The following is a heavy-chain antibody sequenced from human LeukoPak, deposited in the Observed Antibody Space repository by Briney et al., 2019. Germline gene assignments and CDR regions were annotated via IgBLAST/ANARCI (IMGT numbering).Heavy chain of an antibody. J-gene: IGHJ4*02. CDR3: AKARGTDYGDYVIFDY. Sequence: GGSLRLSCAASGFTFSSYTMHWVRQAPGKGLEYVSAITTNGGRTYYANPFKGRFTISRDNSKSTLFLQLNSLRAEDTALYYCAKARGTDYGDYVIFDYWGQGTLVTVCS. CDR1: GFTFSSYT. D-gene: IGHD4-17*01. CDR2: ITTNGGRT. V-gene: IGHV3-64*01.